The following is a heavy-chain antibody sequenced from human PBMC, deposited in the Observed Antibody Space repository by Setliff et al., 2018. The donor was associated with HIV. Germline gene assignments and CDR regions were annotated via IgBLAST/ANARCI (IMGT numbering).Heavy chain of an antibody. CDR3: ARPVTKNFYGMDV. V-gene: IGHV4-30-4*08. CDR2: ISYSGST. Sequence: KPSETLSLTCTVSGGSISSGDYYWSWVRQPTGKGLEWIGYISYSGSTYYNPSLGSRVTISVDKSKNQFSLKLSSVTAADTAVYYCARPVTKNFYGMDVWGLGTTVTVSS. J-gene: IGHJ6*02. CDR1: GGSISSGDYY.